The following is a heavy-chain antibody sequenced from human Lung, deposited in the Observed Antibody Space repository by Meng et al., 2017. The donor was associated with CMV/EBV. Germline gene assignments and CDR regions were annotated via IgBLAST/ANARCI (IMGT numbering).Heavy chain of an antibody. CDR3: ARSATVTTLGSRYCMDV. CDR2: IGTAGDT. J-gene: IGHJ6*02. V-gene: IGHV3-13*01. CDR1: GFTFSSYD. Sequence: ESLKISCAASGFTFSSYDMHWVRQATGKGLEWVSAIGTAGDTYYPGSVKGRFTISRENAKNSLYLQMNSLRAGDTAVYYCARSATVTTLGSRYCMDVWGQGTXVTVSS. D-gene: IGHD4-11*01.